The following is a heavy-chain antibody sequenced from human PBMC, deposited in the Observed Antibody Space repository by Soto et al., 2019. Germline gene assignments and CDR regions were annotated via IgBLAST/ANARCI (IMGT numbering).Heavy chain of an antibody. CDR1: GFTFSSYA. J-gene: IGHJ4*02. Sequence: GGSLRLSCAASGFTFSSYAMSWVRQAPGKGLEWVSAISGSGGSTYYADSVKGRFTISRDNSKNTLYLQMNSLRAEDTAVYYCAKDGNADSSGYYPFDYWGQGTLVTVSS. CDR3: AKDGNADSSGYYPFDY. CDR2: ISGSGGST. D-gene: IGHD3-22*01. V-gene: IGHV3-23*01.